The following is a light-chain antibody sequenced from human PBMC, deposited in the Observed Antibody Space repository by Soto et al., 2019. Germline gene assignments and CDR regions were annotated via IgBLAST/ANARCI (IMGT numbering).Light chain of an antibody. Sequence: IVLTQSPGTLSLSPGERATLSCRASQSVSSYLAWYQQKPGQAPRLLIYGASSRATGIPDRFSGSGSGTDFTPTISRLEPEDFAVYYCQQYGSSLLTFGGGTKVDI. CDR2: GAS. J-gene: IGKJ4*01. CDR3: QQYGSSLLT. CDR1: QSVSSY. V-gene: IGKV3-20*01.